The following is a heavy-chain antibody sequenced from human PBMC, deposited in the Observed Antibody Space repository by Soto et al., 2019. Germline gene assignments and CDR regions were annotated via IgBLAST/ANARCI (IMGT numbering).Heavy chain of an antibody. J-gene: IGHJ4*02. CDR1: GGSISCGDYY. D-gene: IGHD3-10*01. CDR2: IYYSGST. V-gene: IGHV4-30-4*01. CDR3: ARSITMVRGSFDY. Sequence: SETLSLTCTVSGGSISCGDYYWSWIRQPPGKGLEWIGYIYYSGSTYYNPSLKSRVTISVDTSKNQFSLKLSSVTAADTAVYYCARSITMVRGSFDYWGQGTLVTVS.